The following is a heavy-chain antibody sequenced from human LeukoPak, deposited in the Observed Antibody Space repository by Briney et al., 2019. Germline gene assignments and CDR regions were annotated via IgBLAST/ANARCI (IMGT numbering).Heavy chain of an antibody. CDR3: TNYDDSSDLWGY. CDR1: GFTFSDPV. CDR2: MRSKTQNYAT. J-gene: IGHJ4*02. Sequence: GGSLRLSCAASGFTFSDPVMHWVRQAPGKGLEWVGRMRSKTQNYATAYAASVKGRFTISRDDSKNTAFLQMNSLKTEDTAVYYCTNYDDSSDLWGYWGQGALVTVSS. V-gene: IGHV3-73*01. D-gene: IGHD3-22*01.